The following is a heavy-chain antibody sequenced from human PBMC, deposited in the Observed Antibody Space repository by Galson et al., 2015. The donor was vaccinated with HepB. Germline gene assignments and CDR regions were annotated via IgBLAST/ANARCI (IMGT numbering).Heavy chain of an antibody. D-gene: IGHD2-2*01. J-gene: IGHJ4*02. CDR3: AKDGHFIVLVPAAIFLQ. Sequence: SLRLSCAASGFTFSNYGMSWVRQGPGKGLEWVSGITSSGGRTYYADSVKGRFTISRDNSKNTLYLQMNSLRAEDTAVYYCAKDGHFIVLVPAAIFLQWGQGTLVTVSS. V-gene: IGHV3-23*01. CDR2: ITSSGGRT. CDR1: GFTFSNYG.